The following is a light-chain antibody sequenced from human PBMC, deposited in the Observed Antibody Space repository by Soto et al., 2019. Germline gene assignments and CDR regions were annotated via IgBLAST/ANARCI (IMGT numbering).Light chain of an antibody. CDR3: QQYHRYIT. CDR1: QSIDDW. J-gene: IGKJ5*01. CDR2: TAS. V-gene: IGKV1-5*03. Sequence: KQMTQSPSTLSASVGDRVTITCRASQSIDDWLAWYQQKPGKAPKLLIYTASSLQSGVPSRFSGSGSGTEFTLTISSLQPDDFATYYCQQYHRYITFGPGTRLEIK.